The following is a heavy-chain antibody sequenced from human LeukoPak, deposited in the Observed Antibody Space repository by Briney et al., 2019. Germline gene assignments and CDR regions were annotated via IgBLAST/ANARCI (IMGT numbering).Heavy chain of an antibody. V-gene: IGHV4-31*03. D-gene: IGHD3-3*01. Sequence: SETLSLTCTVSGGSISSGGYYWSWIRQHPGKGLEWIGYIYYSGSTYYNPSLKSRFTISVDTSKKQYSLKLSSVTAADTAVYYCARGESYDFWSGYHNWFDPWGQGTLVTVSS. J-gene: IGHJ5*02. CDR3: ARGESYDFWSGYHNWFDP. CDR2: IYYSGST. CDR1: GGSISSGGYY.